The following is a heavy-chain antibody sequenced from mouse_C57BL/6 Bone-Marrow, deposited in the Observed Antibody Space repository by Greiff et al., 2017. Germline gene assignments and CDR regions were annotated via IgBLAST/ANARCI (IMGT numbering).Heavy chain of an antibody. CDR2: IGPGSGST. CDR3: ARFDYGSSYFYWYFDV. J-gene: IGHJ1*03. CDR1: GYTFTDYY. V-gene: IGHV1-77*01. D-gene: IGHD1-1*01. Sequence: VQLQQSGAELVKPGASVKISCKASGYTFTDYYINWVKQRPGQGLEWIGKIGPGSGSTYYNEKFKGKATLTADKSSSTAYMQLSSLTSEDSAVYFCARFDYGSSYFYWYFDVWGTGTTVTVSS.